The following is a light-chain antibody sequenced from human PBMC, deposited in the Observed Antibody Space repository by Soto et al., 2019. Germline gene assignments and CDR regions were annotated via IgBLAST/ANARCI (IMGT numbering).Light chain of an antibody. CDR3: AAWVDGLNSPV. CDR1: SSNIGSNT. J-gene: IGLJ3*02. Sequence: QSVLTQPPSASGTPGQRVTISCSGSSSNIGSNTVNCYQQLPGTAPKLLIYSNNQRPSGVADRFSGSKSGTSASLAISGLQSEDEADYYCAAWVDGLNSPVFGGGTKLTVL. V-gene: IGLV1-44*01. CDR2: SNN.